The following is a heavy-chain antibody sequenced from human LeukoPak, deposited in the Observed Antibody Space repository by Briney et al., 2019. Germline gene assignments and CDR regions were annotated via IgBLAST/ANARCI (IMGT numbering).Heavy chain of an antibody. V-gene: IGHV3-15*01. CDR3: ARSEYYYDSSGYNWIDY. D-gene: IGHD3-22*01. J-gene: IGHJ4*02. CDR2: IKTKTDGDRT. CDR1: GFTFSNAW. Sequence: GGSLRLSCVVSGFTFSNAWMSWIRQAPGKGLEWVGRIKTKTDGDRTDYAAPVEGRFTISRDDSKNTLSLQMNSLRAEDTAVYYCARSEYYYDSSGYNWIDYWGQGTLVTVSS.